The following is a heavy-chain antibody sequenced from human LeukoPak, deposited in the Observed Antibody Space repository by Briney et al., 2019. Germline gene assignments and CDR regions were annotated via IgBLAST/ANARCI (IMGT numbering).Heavy chain of an antibody. Sequence: ASVKVSCKASGGTFSSYAISWVRQAPGQGLEWMGRIIPILGIANYAQKFQGRVTITADKSTSTAYMELSSLRSEDTAVYYCTTLSMTTVTSNWGQGTLVTVSA. CDR1: GGTFSSYA. V-gene: IGHV1-69*04. D-gene: IGHD4-17*01. CDR3: TTLSMTTVTSN. J-gene: IGHJ4*02. CDR2: IIPILGIA.